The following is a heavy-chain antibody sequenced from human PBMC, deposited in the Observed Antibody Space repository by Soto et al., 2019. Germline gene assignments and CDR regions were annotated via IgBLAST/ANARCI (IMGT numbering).Heavy chain of an antibody. CDR1: GFTFSSYA. CDR3: ASLTYYGDWFDP. CDR2: ISYDGSNK. J-gene: IGHJ5*02. Sequence: QVQLVESGGGVVQPGRSLRLSCVASGFTFSSYAMHWVRQAPGKGLEWVAVISYDGSNKYYADSVKGRFTISRDNSKNTLYLQMNSLRAEDTAVYYCASLTYYGDWFDPWGQGTLVTVSS. D-gene: IGHD4-17*01. V-gene: IGHV3-30-3*01.